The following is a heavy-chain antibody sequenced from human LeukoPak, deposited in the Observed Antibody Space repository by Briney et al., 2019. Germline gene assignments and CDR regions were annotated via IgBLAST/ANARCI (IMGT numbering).Heavy chain of an antibody. J-gene: IGHJ4*02. CDR3: ATSRNSARGIDY. CDR1: GYTFITYV. CDR2: LNAGNGLT. V-gene: IGHV1-3*01. D-gene: IGHD2-15*01. Sequence: ASVKVSCKASGYTFITYVMHWVRQAPGQRLEWMGCLNAGNGLTKYSQKFQGTVTITRDTSASTAYMELSSLRSEDTAVYYCATSRNSARGIDYWGQGTLVTVSS.